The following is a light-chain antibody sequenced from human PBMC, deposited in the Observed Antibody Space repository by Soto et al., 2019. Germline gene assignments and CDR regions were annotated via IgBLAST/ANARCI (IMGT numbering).Light chain of an antibody. CDR1: QTSSSG. V-gene: IGKV1-5*03. CDR2: KAS. Sequence: DIQMTQSPSTLSGSVGDRVTITCRASQTSSSGLAWYQQKPGKAPKLLIYKASTLKSGVPSRFSGSGSGTEFTLTISSLQPVDFATYYCQHYNSYSEAFGQGTKVDIK. J-gene: IGKJ1*01. CDR3: QHYNSYSEA.